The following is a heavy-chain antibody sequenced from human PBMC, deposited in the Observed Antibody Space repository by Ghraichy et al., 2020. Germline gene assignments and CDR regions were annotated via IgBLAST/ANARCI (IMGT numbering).Heavy chain of an antibody. CDR1: GFTFSSYS. CDR3: ARSPYCSNTGCSFDF. D-gene: IGHD2-2*01. V-gene: IGHV3-48*01. J-gene: IGHJ4*02. CDR2: ISSGGTTI. Sequence: GESLNISCAASGFTFSSYSMNWVRQAPGKGLEWVSYISSGGTTIYYADSVKGRFTISRDNAKNSLYLQMNSLRAEDTAVYYCARSPYCSNTGCSFDFWGQGTLVTVSS.